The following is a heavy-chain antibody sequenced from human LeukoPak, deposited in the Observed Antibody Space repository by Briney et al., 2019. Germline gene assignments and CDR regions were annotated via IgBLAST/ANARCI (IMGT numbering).Heavy chain of an antibody. CDR1: GFTFSSYG. CDR2: ISCDGSNK. D-gene: IGHD6-13*01. J-gene: IGHJ4*02. V-gene: IGHV3-30*18. CDR3: ANGYSSSWVFDY. Sequence: GGSLRLSCAASGFTFSSYGMHWVRQAPGKGLEWVAVISCDGSNKYYADSVKGRFTISRDNSKNTLYLQMNSLRAEDTAVYYCANGYSSSWVFDYWGQGTLVTVSS.